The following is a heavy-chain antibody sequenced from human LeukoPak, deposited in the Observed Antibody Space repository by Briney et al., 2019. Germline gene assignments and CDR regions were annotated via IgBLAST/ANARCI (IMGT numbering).Heavy chain of an antibody. CDR2: IIPILGIA. V-gene: IGHV1-69*04. CDR3: ARDPINYYDSSGSDDAFDI. D-gene: IGHD3-22*01. Sequence: GASVKVSCKASGGTFSSYAISWVRQAPGQGLEWMGRIIPILGIANYAQKFQGRVTITADKSTSTAYMELSSLRSEDTAVYYCARDPINYYDSSGSDDAFDIWGQGTMVTVSS. CDR1: GGTFSSYA. J-gene: IGHJ3*02.